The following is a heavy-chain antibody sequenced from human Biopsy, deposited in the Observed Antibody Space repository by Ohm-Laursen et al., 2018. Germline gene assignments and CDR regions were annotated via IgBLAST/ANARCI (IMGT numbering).Heavy chain of an antibody. CDR3: TRAEAGSGSLLYFDY. D-gene: IGHD3-10*01. CDR2: INSDGSST. CDR1: EFIFSRFW. V-gene: IGHV3-74*01. J-gene: IGHJ4*02. Sequence: LSLTCAASEFIFSRFWMYWVRQAPGKGLVWVSRINSDGSSTNYADAVKGRFTVSRDNAKNTVFLQMNSLRAEDTAVYYCTRAEAGSGSLLYFDYWGQGTLVTVSS.